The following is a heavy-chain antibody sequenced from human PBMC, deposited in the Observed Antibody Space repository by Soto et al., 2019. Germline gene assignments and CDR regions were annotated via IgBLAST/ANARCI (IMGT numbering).Heavy chain of an antibody. D-gene: IGHD3-10*01. V-gene: IGHV1-69*01. CDR2: IIPLFGTP. CDR3: ARDRDYYGSGNYYNRIDF. J-gene: IGHJ4*02. Sequence: QVQLVQSGAEVKKPGSSVKVSCKASGGIFSTYAISWLRQAPGQGLEWMGGIIPLFGTPNCAQRFQGSVTISSDESTSTAYMDLIRLRAADPAIYYCARDRDYYGSGNYYNRIDFWGQGTLVNFSS. CDR1: GGIFSTYA.